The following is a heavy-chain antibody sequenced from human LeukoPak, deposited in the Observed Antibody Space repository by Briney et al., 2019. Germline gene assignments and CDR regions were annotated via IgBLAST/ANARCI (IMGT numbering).Heavy chain of an antibody. D-gene: IGHD3-22*01. CDR2: INPNTGGT. CDR1: GYTFTDYY. Sequence: ASVKVSCKASGYTFTDYYMHWVRQAPGQGLEWMGWINPNTGGTDYAQKFQGRVTMTRDTSINTADMEVSRLRSDDTAVYYCARDPGYYDSSFYSYYYYYMDVWGKGTTVTVSS. V-gene: IGHV1-2*02. CDR3: ARDPGYYDSSFYSYYYYYMDV. J-gene: IGHJ6*03.